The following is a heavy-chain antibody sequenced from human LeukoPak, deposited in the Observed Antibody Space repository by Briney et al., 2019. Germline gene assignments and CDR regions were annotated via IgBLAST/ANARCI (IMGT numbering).Heavy chain of an antibody. CDR1: GYTFTSYG. D-gene: IGHD3-22*01. J-gene: IGHJ6*02. CDR2: ISAYNGNT. V-gene: IGHV1-18*01. Sequence: GASVKVCCKASGYTFTSYGISWVRQAPGQGLEWMGWISAYNGNTNYAQKLQGRVTMTTDTSTSTAYMELRSLRSDDTAVYYCARDMGRLDYHDSSGYYYYYGMDVWGQGTTVTVSS. CDR3: ARDMGRLDYHDSSGYYYYYGMDV.